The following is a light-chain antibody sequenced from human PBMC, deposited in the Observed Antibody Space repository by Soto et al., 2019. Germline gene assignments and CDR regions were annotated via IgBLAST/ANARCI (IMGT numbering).Light chain of an antibody. V-gene: IGKV1-39*01. CDR1: QSIRSY. CDR3: QQSFSTPQT. Sequence: DIQMTQSPSPLSASVGDRVTITCRASQSIRSYLNWFQQKPGKAPRLLIYAASRLESGVPSRFSGRGSGTDFTLTISSLQPEDFATYYCQQSFSTPQTFGPGTKVDMK. J-gene: IGKJ3*01. CDR2: AAS.